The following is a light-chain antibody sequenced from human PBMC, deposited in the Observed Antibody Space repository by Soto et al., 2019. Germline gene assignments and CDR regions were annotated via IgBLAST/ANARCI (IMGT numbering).Light chain of an antibody. CDR1: QSVSSNY. Sequence: ETVLTQSPGTLSLSPGERATLSCRASQSVSSNYLAWYQQKPGQAPRLLMYGASTRATGIPDRFSGSGSGTDFTLTISRLEPEDVAVYYCRQFGRSPPSWTFGQGTKVEIK. V-gene: IGKV3-20*01. CDR2: GAS. J-gene: IGKJ1*01. CDR3: RQFGRSPPSWT.